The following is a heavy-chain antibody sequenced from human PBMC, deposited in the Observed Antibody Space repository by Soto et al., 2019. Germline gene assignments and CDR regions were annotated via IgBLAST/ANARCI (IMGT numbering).Heavy chain of an antibody. D-gene: IGHD3-22*01. CDR1: GYTLTEVS. CDR3: ATDQSWGFYYDSSARRPFDI. V-gene: IGHV1-24*01. Sequence: ASVKGSCKISGYTLTEVSMHWVRQANGKGLEWMGGFDPEDGETIYAQKFQGRVTMTEDTSTDTAYMELSSLRSEDTAVYYCATDQSWGFYYDSSARRPFDIWGQGTMVTVSS. J-gene: IGHJ3*02. CDR2: FDPEDGET.